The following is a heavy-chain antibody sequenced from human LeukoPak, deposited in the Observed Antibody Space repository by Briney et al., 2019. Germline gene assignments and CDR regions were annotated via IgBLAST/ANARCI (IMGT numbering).Heavy chain of an antibody. J-gene: IGHJ1*01. CDR3: ASDICTNSQSRSPH. D-gene: IGHD2-8*01. V-gene: IGHV3-48*04. Sequence: PGGSLRLSCAASGFTFSSYSMTWVRQAPGKGLEWVSYISSSSSTIYYADSVKGRFTISRDNSKNSLYLQMNSLRAEDTAVYYCASDICTNSQSRSPHWAQRPLDTV. CDR2: ISSSSSTI. CDR1: GFTFSSYS.